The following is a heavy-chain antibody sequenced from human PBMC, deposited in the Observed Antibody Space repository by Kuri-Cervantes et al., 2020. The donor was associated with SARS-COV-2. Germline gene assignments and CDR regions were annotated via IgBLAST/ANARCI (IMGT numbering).Heavy chain of an antibody. D-gene: IGHD6-19*01. CDR3: ARGMQQWPFDY. CDR1: GGSISRGGYY. CDR2: IYYSGGT. Sequence: SETLSLTCTVSGGSISRGGYYWSWIRQHPEKGLEWIGYIYYSGGTYYKPSLKSRVSMSVDTSKSQFSLNLSSVTAADTAVYYCARGMQQWPFDYWGQGTLVTVSS. J-gene: IGHJ4*02. V-gene: IGHV4-31*03.